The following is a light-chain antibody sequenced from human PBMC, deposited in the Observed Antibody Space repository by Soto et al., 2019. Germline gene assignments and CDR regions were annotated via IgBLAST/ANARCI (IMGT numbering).Light chain of an antibody. CDR1: HSVSNF. V-gene: IGKV3-11*01. CDR3: QQRDSWPLT. CDR2: DVS. J-gene: IGKJ4*01. Sequence: EVVLTQSPATLSLSPGERATLSCRASHSVSNFLAWYQHKPGQAPRLLIYDVSNRATGIPARFTGSGSGTDFTLTISSLEPEDFAVYYCQQRDSWPLTFGGGTKVDIK.